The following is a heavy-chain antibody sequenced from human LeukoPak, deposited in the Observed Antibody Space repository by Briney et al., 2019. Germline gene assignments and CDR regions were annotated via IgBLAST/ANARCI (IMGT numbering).Heavy chain of an antibody. J-gene: IGHJ4*02. D-gene: IGHD6-13*01. CDR2: IYYSGST. CDR1: GGSISSSSYY. V-gene: IGHV4-39*01. CDR3: ATIGSSWYRDFDY. Sequence: SETLSLTCTVSGGSISSSSYYWGWIRQPPGKGLEWIGRIYYSGSTYYNPSLKSRVTISVDTSKNQFSLKLSSVTAADTAVYYCATIGSSWYRDFDYWGQGTLVTVSS.